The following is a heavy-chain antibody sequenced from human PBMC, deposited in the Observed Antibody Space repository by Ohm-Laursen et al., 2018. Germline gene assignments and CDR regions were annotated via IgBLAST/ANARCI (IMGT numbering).Heavy chain of an antibody. CDR3: AREVLDSISSGWNLDL. V-gene: IGHV3-66*01. CDR2: IHSGGNT. Sequence: SLRLSCAASGFTVNNNYMSWVRQAPGKGLEWVSVIHSGGNTYYVDSVKGRFTISREDAKNSLYLQMNSLRDGDTAVYYCAREVLDSISSGWNLDLWGRGTLVTVSS. CDR1: GFTVNNNY. J-gene: IGHJ2*01. D-gene: IGHD6-6*01.